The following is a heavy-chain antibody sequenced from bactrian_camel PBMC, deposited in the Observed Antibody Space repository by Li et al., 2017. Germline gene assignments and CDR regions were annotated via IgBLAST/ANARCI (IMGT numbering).Heavy chain of an antibody. CDR2: IYNGDGSA. CDR1: GTGDGSELKC. Sequence: HVQLVESGGCSVQAGGSLRLSCAASGTGDGSELKCRAWFRQAPGQEREGVAAIYNGDGSAIYTDSAKGRFAISQDNARNMWYLQMNNLEPEDTAMYYCALYEAYGGRCSFREDFYDYWGPGTQVTVS. CDR3: ALYEAYGGRCSFREDFYDY. V-gene: IGHV3S54*01. D-gene: IGHD1*01. J-gene: IGHJ4*01.